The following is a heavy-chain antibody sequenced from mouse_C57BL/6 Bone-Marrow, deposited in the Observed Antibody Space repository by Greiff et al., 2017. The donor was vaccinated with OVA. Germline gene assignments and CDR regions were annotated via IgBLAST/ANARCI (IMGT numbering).Heavy chain of an antibody. V-gene: IGHV5-9-1*02. Sequence: DVMLVESGEGLVKPGGSLKLSCAASGFTFSSYAMSWVRQTPEKRLEWVAYISSGGDYIYYADTVKGRFTISRDNARNTLYLQMSSLKSEDTAMYYCTRILGWFAYWGQGTLVTVSA. J-gene: IGHJ3*01. CDR3: TRILGWFAY. D-gene: IGHD1-1*01. CDR2: ISSGGDYI. CDR1: GFTFSSYA.